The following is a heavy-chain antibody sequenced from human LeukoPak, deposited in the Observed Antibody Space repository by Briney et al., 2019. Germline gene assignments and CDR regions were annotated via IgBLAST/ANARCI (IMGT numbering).Heavy chain of an antibody. Sequence: KASETLSLTCTVSGGSISHYYWSWIRQSPGKGLEWIGYIYYSGTTNYNPSLKSRVTISVDTSRNQFSLQLRSVTAADTAVYYGAREDPQTTVPEGMDVWGQGTTVIVSS. J-gene: IGHJ6*02. CDR2: IYYSGTT. D-gene: IGHD4-17*01. CDR3: AREDPQTTVPEGMDV. CDR1: GGSISHYY. V-gene: IGHV4-59*01.